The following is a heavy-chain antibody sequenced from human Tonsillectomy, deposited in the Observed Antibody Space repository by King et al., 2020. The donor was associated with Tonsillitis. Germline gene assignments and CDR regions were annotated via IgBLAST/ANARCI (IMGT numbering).Heavy chain of an antibody. D-gene: IGHD3-16*01. J-gene: IGHJ6*03. Sequence: QLQESGPGLVKPSETLSLTCTVSGGSISSCSYYWGWIRQPPGKGLVGMGSIYYSGCAYYNPALESLGTIYVAPSKNQFSLKLSSVTAADTAVYYCARHWGSYYFYMDVWGKGTTVTVSS. V-gene: IGHV4-39*01. CDR3: ARHWGSYYFYMDV. CDR2: IYYSGCA. CDR1: GGSISSCSYY.